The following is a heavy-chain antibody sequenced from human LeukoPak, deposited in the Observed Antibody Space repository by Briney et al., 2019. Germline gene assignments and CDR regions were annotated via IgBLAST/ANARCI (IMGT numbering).Heavy chain of an antibody. CDR1: GFSFSNYV. V-gene: IGHV3-23*01. CDR3: ARDRDSYSSSSLDY. D-gene: IGHD6-6*01. Sequence: GGSLRLSCAASGFSFSNYVMSWVRQAPGKGLEWVSGISGSGDNKYYADSVKGRFTISRDNSKNTLYLQMNSLRAEDTAVYYCARDRDSYSSSSLDYWGQGTLVTVSS. J-gene: IGHJ4*02. CDR2: ISGSGDNK.